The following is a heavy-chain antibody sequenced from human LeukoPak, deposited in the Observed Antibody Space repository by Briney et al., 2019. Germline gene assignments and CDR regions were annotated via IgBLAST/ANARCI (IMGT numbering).Heavy chain of an antibody. CDR3: AREPYCSSTSCYTGTGNWFDP. D-gene: IGHD2-2*02. CDR1: GGSISSYY. V-gene: IGHV4-4*07. J-gene: IGHJ5*02. Sequence: PSETLSLTCTVSGGSISSYYWSWIRQPAGKGLEWIGRIYTSGSTNYNPSLKSRVTMSVDRSKNQFSLKLSSVTAADTAVYYCAREPYCSSTSCYTGTGNWFDPWGQGTLVTVSS. CDR2: IYTSGST.